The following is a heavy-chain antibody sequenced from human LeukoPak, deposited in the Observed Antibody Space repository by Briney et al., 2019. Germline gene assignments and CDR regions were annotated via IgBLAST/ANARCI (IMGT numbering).Heavy chain of an antibody. CDR2: LVYDERI. D-gene: IGHD6-19*01. CDR1: GFPFSSYG. V-gene: IGHV3-33*01. CDR3: ARDLSAAFDS. Sequence: GGSLSLSCAASGFPFSSYGMHWVRQAPGKGLEWVARLVYDERIDYANSVKGRFSISRDNSKNTLFLDMSDLRVEDTAVYYCARDLSAAFDSWGEGVLVTVSS. J-gene: IGHJ4*02.